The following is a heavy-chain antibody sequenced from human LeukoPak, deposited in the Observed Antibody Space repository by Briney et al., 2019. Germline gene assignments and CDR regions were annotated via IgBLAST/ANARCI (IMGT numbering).Heavy chain of an antibody. V-gene: IGHV1-8*01. CDR2: MNPNSGKT. CDR3: ARESGFYGSGSRY. D-gene: IGHD3-10*01. Sequence: GSVKVSCKASGYTFTSYDINWVRQATGQGLEWMGWMNPNSGKTGYAQKFHGRVTMTRDTSKSTAYMELSSLRSEDTAVYYCARESGFYGSGSRYWGQGTLVTVSS. CDR1: GYTFTSYD. J-gene: IGHJ4*02.